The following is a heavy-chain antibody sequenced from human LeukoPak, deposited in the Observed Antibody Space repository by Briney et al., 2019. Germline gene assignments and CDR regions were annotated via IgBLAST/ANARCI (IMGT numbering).Heavy chain of an antibody. CDR3: ARAGRVGLVVVAAYFGY. CDR2: IYTSGST. CDR1: GGSISSYY. D-gene: IGHD2-15*01. J-gene: IGHJ4*02. V-gene: IGHV4-4*07. Sequence: SETLSLTCTVSGGSISSYYWSWIRQPAGKGLEWIGRIYTSGSTNYNPSLKSRVTMSVDTSKNQFSLKLSSVTAADTAVYYCARAGRVGLVVVAAYFGYWGQGTLVTVSS.